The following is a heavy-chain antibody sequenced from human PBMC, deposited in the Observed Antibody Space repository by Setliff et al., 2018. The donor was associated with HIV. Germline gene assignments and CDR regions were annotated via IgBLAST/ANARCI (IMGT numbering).Heavy chain of an antibody. V-gene: IGHV3-21*01. Sequence: PGGSLRLSCAASGFTFSTFSMSWVRQAPGKGLEWVSSITSRSADIYYADSVRGRFTISRDNARNSLLLQMNSLRADDTAVYYCARVHSSGSYYYYGMDVWGQGTTVTVSS. CDR1: GFTFSTFS. CDR3: ARVHSSGSYYYYGMDV. J-gene: IGHJ6*02. D-gene: IGHD6-19*01. CDR2: ITSRSADI.